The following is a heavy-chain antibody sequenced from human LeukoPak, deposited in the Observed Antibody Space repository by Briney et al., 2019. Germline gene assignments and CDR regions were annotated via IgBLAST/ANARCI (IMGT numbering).Heavy chain of an antibody. D-gene: IGHD2-15*01. CDR3: ARARYCSGGSCHLSMNWLDP. J-gene: IGHJ5*02. CDR1: GGSISSGGYS. CDR2: IYHSGST. Sequence: PSETLSLTCAVSGGSISSGGYSWSRIRQPPGKGLEWIGYIYHSGSTYYNPSLKSRVTISVDRSKNQFSLKLSSVTAADTAVYYCARARYCSGGSCHLSMNWLDPWGQGTLVTVSS. V-gene: IGHV4-30-2*01.